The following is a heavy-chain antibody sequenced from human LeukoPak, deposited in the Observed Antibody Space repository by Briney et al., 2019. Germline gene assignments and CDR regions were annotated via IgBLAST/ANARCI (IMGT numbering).Heavy chain of an antibody. CDR3: ARDPSDYDY. CDR2: LSGSGGST. Sequence: GGSLRLSCAASGFTFSSYAMSWVRQAPGKGLEWVSTLSGSGGSTYYADSVKGRFTISRDNSKNTLYLQMNSLRAEDTAVYYCARDPSDYDYWGQGTLVTVSS. V-gene: IGHV3-23*01. J-gene: IGHJ4*02. CDR1: GFTFSSYA. D-gene: IGHD5-12*01.